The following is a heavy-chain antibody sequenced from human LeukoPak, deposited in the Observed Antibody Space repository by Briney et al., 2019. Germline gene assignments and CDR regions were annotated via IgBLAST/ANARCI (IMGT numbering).Heavy chain of an antibody. D-gene: IGHD5-24*01. J-gene: IGHJ4*02. Sequence: GGSLRLSCAASGFTFSSYAMHWVRQAPGKGLEWVAVISYDGSNKYYADSVKGRFTISRDKAKNTLYLQMNSLRAEDTAVYYCASQRWEQSNFDYWGQGTLVTVSS. CDR3: ASQRWEQSNFDY. V-gene: IGHV3-30*04. CDR2: ISYDGSNK. CDR1: GFTFSSYA.